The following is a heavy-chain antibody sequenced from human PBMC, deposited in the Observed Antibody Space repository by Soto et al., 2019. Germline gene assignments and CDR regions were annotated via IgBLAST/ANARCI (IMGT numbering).Heavy chain of an antibody. J-gene: IGHJ3*02. CDR2: IYYSGST. CDR3: ARRYGWAFDI. D-gene: IGHD3-16*01. Sequence: SDTLSLTCTVSCSSIISYYWSWIRQPPGKGLEWIGYIYYSGSTNYNPSLKSRVTISVDTSKNQFSLKLSSVTAADTAVYYCARRYGWAFDIWGQGTMVT. V-gene: IGHV4-59*08. CDR1: CSSIISYY.